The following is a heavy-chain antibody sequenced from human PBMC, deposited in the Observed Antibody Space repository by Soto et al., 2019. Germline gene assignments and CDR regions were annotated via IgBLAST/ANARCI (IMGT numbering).Heavy chain of an antibody. D-gene: IGHD1-26*01. Sequence: ASVKVSCKASGYTFTTYTIHWVRQAPGQRLEWMGWINAGSGNTKYSEEFQGRVTITRDTSATTAYMELSSLRSEDTAVYYCARVDGSYLFDYWGQGTLVTVSS. V-gene: IGHV1-3*01. CDR2: INAGSGNT. CDR1: GYTFTTYT. J-gene: IGHJ4*02. CDR3: ARVDGSYLFDY.